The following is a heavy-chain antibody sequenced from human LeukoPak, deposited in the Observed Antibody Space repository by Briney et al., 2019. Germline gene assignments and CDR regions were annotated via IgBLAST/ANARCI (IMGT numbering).Heavy chain of an antibody. CDR2: ISGNGGST. V-gene: IGHV3-23*01. D-gene: IGHD6-19*01. Sequence: GGSLRLSCAASGFTFSSYAMSWVRQAPGKGLERVSAISGNGGSTYYADSVKGRFTISRDNSKNTLYLQMNSLRAEDTAVYYCAKDRLVRYSYYGMDVWGQGTTVTVSS. CDR1: GFTFSSYA. J-gene: IGHJ6*02. CDR3: AKDRLVRYSYYGMDV.